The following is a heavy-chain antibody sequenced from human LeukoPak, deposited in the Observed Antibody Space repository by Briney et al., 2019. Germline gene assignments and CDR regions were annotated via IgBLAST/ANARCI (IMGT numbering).Heavy chain of an antibody. V-gene: IGHV5-51*01. D-gene: IGHD1-26*01. CDR1: GYSFTSYW. J-gene: IGHJ3*02. Sequence: GESLKISCNGSGYSFTSYWIGWVRQMPGKGLEWMGIIYPGDSDTRYSPSFQGQVTISADKSISTAYLQWSSLKASDTAMYYCARQVASGSYYGAFDTWGQGTMVTVSS. CDR3: ARQVASGSYYGAFDT. CDR2: IYPGDSDT.